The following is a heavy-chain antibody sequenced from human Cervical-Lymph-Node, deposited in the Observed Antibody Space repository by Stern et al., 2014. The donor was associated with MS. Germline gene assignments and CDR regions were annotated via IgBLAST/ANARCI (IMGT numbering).Heavy chain of an antibody. CDR3: ARDNDDNGMDV. CDR1: GDTFINFG. D-gene: IGHD1-1*01. V-gene: IGHV1-69*01. Sequence: VQLVQSGAEVKKPGSSVKVSCTASGDTFINFGISWVRQAPGQGLEWMGGVIPIFDTTEYVEKFQGRLTINADESATTVYMELSSLRSEDTAVYYCARDNDDNGMDVWGQGTTVTVSS. CDR2: VIPIFDTT. J-gene: IGHJ6*02.